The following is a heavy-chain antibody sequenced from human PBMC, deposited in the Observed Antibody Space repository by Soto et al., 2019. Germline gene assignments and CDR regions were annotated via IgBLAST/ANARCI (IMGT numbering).Heavy chain of an antibody. CDR2: ISSSSSYI. CDR3: ARGPPYDYDSSGYYTG. J-gene: IGHJ4*02. Sequence: EVQLVESGGGLVKPGGSLRLSCAASGFTFSSYSMNWVRQAPGKGLELVSSISSSSSYIYYADSVKGRFTISRDNAKNSLYLQMNSLRAEDTAVYYCARGPPYDYDSSGYYTGWGQGTLVTVSS. D-gene: IGHD3-22*01. CDR1: GFTFSSYS. V-gene: IGHV3-21*01.